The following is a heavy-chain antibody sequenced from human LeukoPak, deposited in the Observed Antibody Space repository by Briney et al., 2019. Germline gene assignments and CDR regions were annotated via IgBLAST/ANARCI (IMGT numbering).Heavy chain of an antibody. V-gene: IGHV3-43D*03. Sequence: GGSLRLSCAASGFTFDDYAMHWVRQAPGKGLEWVSLISWDGGSTYYADSVKGRFTISRDNSKNSLYLQMNSLRAEDTALYYCAKDVGLYVRVGYFDYWGQGTLVTVSS. CDR3: AKDVGLYVRVGYFDY. CDR2: ISWDGGST. CDR1: GFTFDDYA. J-gene: IGHJ4*02. D-gene: IGHD3-16*01.